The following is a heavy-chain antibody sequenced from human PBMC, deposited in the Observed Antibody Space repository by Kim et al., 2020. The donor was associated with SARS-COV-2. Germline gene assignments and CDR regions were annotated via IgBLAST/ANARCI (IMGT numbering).Heavy chain of an antibody. D-gene: IGHD3-22*01. J-gene: IGHJ4*02. Sequence: GGSLRLSCAASGFTFSSYSMNWVRQAPGKGLEWVSSISSSSSYIYYADSVKGRFTISRDNAKNSLYLQMNSLRAEDTAVYYCARDEKRTYYYDSSGYYFLWNDYWGQGTLVTVSS. CDR3: ARDEKRTYYYDSSGYYFLWNDY. CDR2: ISSSSSYI. CDR1: GFTFSSYS. V-gene: IGHV3-21*01.